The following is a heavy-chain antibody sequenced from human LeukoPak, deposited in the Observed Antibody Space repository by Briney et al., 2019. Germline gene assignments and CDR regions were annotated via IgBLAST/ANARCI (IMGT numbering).Heavy chain of an antibody. CDR1: GFTYSSYW. D-gene: IGHD5-24*01. CDR2: INSDGSST. Sequence: GGSLRLSCAASGFTYSSYWMYWVRQAPGKGLVWVSRINSDGSSTSYADSVKGRCSISRDNAKNTLYLQMNSLRAEDTGVYYCARGGGRDGYPFDYWGQGTLVTVSS. CDR3: ARGGGRDGYPFDY. V-gene: IGHV3-74*01. J-gene: IGHJ4*02.